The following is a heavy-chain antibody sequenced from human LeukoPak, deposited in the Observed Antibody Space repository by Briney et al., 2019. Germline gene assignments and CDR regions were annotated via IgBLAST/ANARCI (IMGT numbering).Heavy chain of an antibody. J-gene: IGHJ5*02. CDR1: GYTFTGYY. V-gene: IGHV1-2*02. D-gene: IGHD1-26*01. Sequence: ASVKVSCKASGYTFTGYYMHWVRQAPGQGLEWMGWINPNSGGTNYAQKFQGRVTMTRDTSISTAYMELSRLRSDDTAVYYCARDLPGTSGSYMSWGQGTLVTVSS. CDR2: INPNSGGT. CDR3: ARDLPGTSGSYMS.